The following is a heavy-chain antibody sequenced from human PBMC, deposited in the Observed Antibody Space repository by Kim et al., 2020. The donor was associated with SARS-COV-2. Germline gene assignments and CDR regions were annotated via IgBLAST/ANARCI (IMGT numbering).Heavy chain of an antibody. J-gene: IGHJ5*02. D-gene: IGHD3-22*01. CDR3: ARGLTMIVVVIPGGWFDP. CDR1: GGSISSSSYY. CDR2: IYYSGTT. Sequence: SETLSLTCTVSGGSISSSSYYWGWIRQPPGKGLEWIGSIYYSGTTYYNPSLKSRVTISVDTSKNQFSLKLSSVTAADTAVYYCARGLTMIVVVIPGGWFDPCGQGSLGNVSS. V-gene: IGHV4-39*01.